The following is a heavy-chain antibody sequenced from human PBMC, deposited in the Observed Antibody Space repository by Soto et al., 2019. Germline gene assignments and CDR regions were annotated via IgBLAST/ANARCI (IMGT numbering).Heavy chain of an antibody. CDR2: IYYSGST. CDR1: GGSISSSSYY. J-gene: IGHJ4*02. CDR3: ARRGDFWTCDS. Sequence: SETLSLTCTVSGGSISSSSYYWGWIRQPPGKGLEWIGSIYYSGSTYYNPSLKSRVTISVDTSKNQFSLKLSSVTAADTFVYYCARRGDFWTCDSWGQGTLVTVS. V-gene: IGHV4-39*01. D-gene: IGHD3-3*01.